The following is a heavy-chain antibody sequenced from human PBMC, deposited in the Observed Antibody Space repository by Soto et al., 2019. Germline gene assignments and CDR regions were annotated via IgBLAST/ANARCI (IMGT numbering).Heavy chain of an antibody. CDR2: ISAYNGNT. V-gene: IGHV1-18*01. CDR3: ARISSDYSNYWGYYFDY. J-gene: IGHJ4*02. Sequence: ASVKVSCKASGYTFTSYGISWVRQAPGQGLEWMGWISAYNGNTNYAQKLQGRVTMTTDTSTSTAYMELRSLRSDDTAVYYCARISSDYSNYWGYYFDYWGQGTLVTVSS. D-gene: IGHD4-4*01. CDR1: GYTFTSYG.